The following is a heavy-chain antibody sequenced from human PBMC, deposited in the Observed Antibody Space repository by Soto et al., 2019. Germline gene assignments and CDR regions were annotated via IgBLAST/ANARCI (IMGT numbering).Heavy chain of an antibody. V-gene: IGHV3-23*01. J-gene: IGHJ6*02. CDR3: AKDNLLKTPYYYDSSGYNNYGMDV. CDR1: GFTFSSYA. D-gene: IGHD3-22*01. Sequence: GGSLRLSCAASGFTFSSYAMSWVRQAPGKGLEWVSAISGSGGSTYYADSVKGRFTISRDNSKNTLYLQMNSLRAEDTAVYYCAKDNLLKTPYYYDSSGYNNYGMDVWGQGTTVTVSS. CDR2: ISGSGGST.